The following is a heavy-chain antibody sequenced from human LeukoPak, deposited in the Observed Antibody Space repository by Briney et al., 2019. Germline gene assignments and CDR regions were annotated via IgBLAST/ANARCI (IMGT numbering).Heavy chain of an antibody. CDR1: GGSISSYY. D-gene: IGHD3-3*01. CDR2: IYTSGST. CDR3: ARESGSTDFWSGLGAFDI. V-gene: IGHV4-4*07. J-gene: IGHJ3*02. Sequence: SETLSLTCTVSGGSISSYYWSWIRQPAGKGLEWIGHIYTSGSTNYNPSLKSRVTMSVDTSKNQFSLKLSSVTATDTAVYYCARESGSTDFWSGLGAFDIWGQETMVTVSS.